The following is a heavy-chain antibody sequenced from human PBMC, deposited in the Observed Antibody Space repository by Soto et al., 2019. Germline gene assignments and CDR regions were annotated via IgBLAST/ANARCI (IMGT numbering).Heavy chain of an antibody. V-gene: IGHV5-10-1*01. CDR2: IDPSDSYT. Sequence: GESLKISCKGSGYSFTSYWISWVRQMPGKGLEWMGRIDPSDSYTNYSPSFQGHVTISADKSISTAYLQWSSLKASDTAMYNCAWRSSSSYWYFDLWGRGTLVTVSS. CDR1: GYSFTSYW. CDR3: AWRSSSSYWYFDL. J-gene: IGHJ2*01. D-gene: IGHD6-6*01.